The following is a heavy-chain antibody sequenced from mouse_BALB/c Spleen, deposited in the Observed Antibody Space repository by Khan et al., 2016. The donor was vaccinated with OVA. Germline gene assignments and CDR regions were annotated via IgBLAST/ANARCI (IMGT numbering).Heavy chain of an antibody. V-gene: IGHV14-1*02. CDR2: IDPENGNA. J-gene: IGHJ4*01. CDR1: GFNIKDHY. Sequence: VQLKESGAELVRPGALVKLSCKASGFNIKDHYMHWVKQRPEQGLEWIGWIDPENGNAIYDPKFQDKASITADTSSNTAYLQRSSLTSEDTAVCYCARGDVNYYAMDCWGQGTSVTVSS. CDR3: ARGDVNYYAMDC.